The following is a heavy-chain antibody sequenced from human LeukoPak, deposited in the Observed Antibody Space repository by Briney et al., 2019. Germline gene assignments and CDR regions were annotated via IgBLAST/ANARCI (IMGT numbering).Heavy chain of an antibody. Sequence: GGSLRLSCAASGFTFSSYGMHWVRQAPGKGLEWVAFIRYDGSNKYYADSVKGRFTISRDNSNNTLYLQMNSLRAEDTAVYYCAKDLRKGNYYPNWFDPWGQGTLVTVSS. J-gene: IGHJ5*02. CDR3: AKDLRKGNYYPNWFDP. D-gene: IGHD3-22*01. CDR1: GFTFSSYG. V-gene: IGHV3-30*02. CDR2: IRYDGSNK.